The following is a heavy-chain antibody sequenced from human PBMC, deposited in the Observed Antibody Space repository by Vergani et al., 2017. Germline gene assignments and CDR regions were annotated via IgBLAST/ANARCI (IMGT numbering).Heavy chain of an antibody. Sequence: EVQLVESGGGLVQPGRSLRLSCAASGFTFDDYAMHWVRKAPGKGLELVSGINWNSDSIAYADSVKGRFTISRDNAKNSLYLQMNSLRAEDTALYYCVKDIAASGNYWYFDLWGRGTLVTVSS. CDR1: GFTFDDYA. D-gene: IGHD6-13*01. J-gene: IGHJ2*01. V-gene: IGHV3-9*01. CDR2: INWNSDSI. CDR3: VKDIAASGNYWYFDL.